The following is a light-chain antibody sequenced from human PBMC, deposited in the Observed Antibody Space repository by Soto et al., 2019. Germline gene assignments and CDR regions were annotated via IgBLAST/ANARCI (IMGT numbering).Light chain of an antibody. CDR3: HSYDRSLSVYV. J-gene: IGLJ1*01. Sequence: QTVVTQPASVSGAPGPRVTISCTGSSSNIGAGYDVHWYQQLPGTAPKLLIYGNSNRPSGVTDRFSGYKSGTSASLAITGLQAEDEADYYYHSYDRSLSVYVFGTGTKVTVL. CDR1: SSNIGAGYD. V-gene: IGLV1-40*01. CDR2: GNS.